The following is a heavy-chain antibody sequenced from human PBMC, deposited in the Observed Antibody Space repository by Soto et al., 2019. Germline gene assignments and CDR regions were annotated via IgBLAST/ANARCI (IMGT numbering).Heavy chain of an antibody. CDR1: GFTFSSYA. CDR3: ATAALEGYRLYLDY. CDR2: ISSNRGST. Sequence: PGGSLRLSCSASGFTFSSYAMHWVRQAPGKGLEYVSAISSNRGSTYYADSVKCRFTISRDNSKNTLYLQMSSLRAEHTAVYYFATAALEGYRLYLDYWAQGTLVTLSS. V-gene: IGHV3-64D*06. J-gene: IGHJ4*02. D-gene: IGHD4-4*01.